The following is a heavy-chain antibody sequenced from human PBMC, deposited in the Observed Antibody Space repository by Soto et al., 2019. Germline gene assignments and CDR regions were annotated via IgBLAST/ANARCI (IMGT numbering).Heavy chain of an antibody. CDR3: AGSPMGGTQLRYYGMDV. J-gene: IGHJ6*02. V-gene: IGHV3-30-3*01. CDR1: GFTFSSYA. D-gene: IGHD2-2*01. CDR2: ISYDGSDK. Sequence: QVQLVESGGGVVQPGRALRLSCVASGFTFSSYAMHWVRQAPGKGLEWVAVISYDGSDKFDADSVKGRFTISRDNSKNTRYLQMNSLRAEDTAVYYCAGSPMGGTQLRYYGMDVWGQGTTVTVSS.